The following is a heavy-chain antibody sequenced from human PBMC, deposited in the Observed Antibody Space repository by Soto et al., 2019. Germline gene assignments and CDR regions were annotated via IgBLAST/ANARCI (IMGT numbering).Heavy chain of an antibody. V-gene: IGHV3-30*18. D-gene: IGHD3-22*01. CDR2: ISYDGSNK. CDR3: AKRREYYYSSGHSSY. J-gene: IGHJ4*02. CDR1: GFTFSSYG. Sequence: GALRLSCAPSGFTFSSYGMHSVRHAPGKGMECVAVISYDGSNKYYADSVQGRFTTARDNSKNALYLQMNSRGSEDTAVYYCAKRREYYYSSGHSSYWAQGT.